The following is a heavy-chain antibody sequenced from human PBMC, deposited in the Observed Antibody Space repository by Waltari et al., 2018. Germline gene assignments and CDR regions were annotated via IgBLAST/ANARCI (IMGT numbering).Heavy chain of an antibody. V-gene: IGHV3-20*04. CDR1: GSIFYVYG. Sequence: VESGGGVIRPWGSLRLSCEVAGSIFYVYGVSWVRQGRGKGLEWMAGINWKGDKVAYGDAVRGRFIISRDNAKNLLYLQMNTVGLDDTALYYCARGGDSSWPRWGQGTLVTVSA. CDR2: INWKGDKV. CDR3: ARGGDSSWPR. D-gene: IGHD3-22*01. J-gene: IGHJ4*02.